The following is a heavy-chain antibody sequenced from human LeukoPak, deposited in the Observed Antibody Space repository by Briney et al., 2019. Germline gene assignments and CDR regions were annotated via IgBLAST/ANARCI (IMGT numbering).Heavy chain of an antibody. V-gene: IGHV3-21*01. CDR3: ARDLNWNYVP. CDR2: ISSSSSYI. J-gene: IGHJ5*02. D-gene: IGHD1-7*01. CDR1: GFTFSSYS. Sequence: GGSLRLSCAASGFTFSSYSMNWVRQAPGKGLEWVSSISSSSSYIYYAVSVKGRFTISRDNAKNSLYLQMNSLRAEDTAVYYCARDLNWNYVPWGQGTLVTVSS.